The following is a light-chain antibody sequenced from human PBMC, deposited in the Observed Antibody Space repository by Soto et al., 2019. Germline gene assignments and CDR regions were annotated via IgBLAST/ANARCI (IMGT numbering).Light chain of an antibody. J-gene: IGKJ1*01. CDR3: QHYNSYSEA. CDR1: QTISSW. CDR2: KAS. V-gene: IGKV1-5*03. Sequence: IQMTQSPATVSGSVGDRVTITCRASQTISSWLAWYQKKPGKAPKLLIYKASTLKSGVPSRFSGSGSGTEFTLTISSLQPDDFATYYCQHYNSYSEAFGQGTKVDI.